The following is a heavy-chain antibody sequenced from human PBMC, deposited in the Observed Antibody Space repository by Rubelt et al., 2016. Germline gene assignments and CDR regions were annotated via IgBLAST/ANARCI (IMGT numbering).Heavy chain of an antibody. V-gene: IGHV3-74*02. CDR3: ARGYLSNSFDY. CDR1: GFTFSSYS. Sequence: EVQLVESGGGLVKPGGSLRLSCAASGFTFSSYSMNWVRQAPGKGLEWVSRISSDGSSTSYADSVKGRFTISRDNAKNTLYLQSNSLRAEDTAVYYCARGYLSNSFDYWGQGTLVTVSS. J-gene: IGHJ4*02. D-gene: IGHD4-11*01. CDR2: ISSDGSST.